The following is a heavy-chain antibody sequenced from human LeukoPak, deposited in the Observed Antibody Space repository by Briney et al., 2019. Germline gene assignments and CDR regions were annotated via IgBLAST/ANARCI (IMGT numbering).Heavy chain of an antibody. CDR1: TDSTTSNW. V-gene: IGHV4-4*02. CDR2: VHKSGST. J-gene: IGHJ4*02. D-gene: IGHD1-26*01. Sequence: NPSETLSLTCAVSTDSTTSNWWSWVRQPPGKGLEWIGEVHKSGSTNYYPSLQSRVTISIDKSKNQIALELTSVTAADTAVYYCAREIVGAPTPGAYWGQGILVTVSS. CDR3: AREIVGAPTPGAY.